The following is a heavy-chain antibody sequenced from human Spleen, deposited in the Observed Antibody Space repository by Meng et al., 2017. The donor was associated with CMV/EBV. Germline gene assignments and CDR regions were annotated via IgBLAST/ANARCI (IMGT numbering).Heavy chain of an antibody. J-gene: IGHJ4*02. CDR3: ARGGPIAQVSAFDN. D-gene: IGHD5/OR15-5a*01. V-gene: IGHV1-18*01. CDR2: ISYYNGKT. Sequence: ASSYEFIIYAVGVVSRAPGARLEWMGWISYYNGKTHYGPKFQGRLTLTTDTSTGTAYMAPRSLRSEDPGVYYCARGGPIAQVSAFDNWGQGTLVTVSS. CDR1: SYEFIIYA.